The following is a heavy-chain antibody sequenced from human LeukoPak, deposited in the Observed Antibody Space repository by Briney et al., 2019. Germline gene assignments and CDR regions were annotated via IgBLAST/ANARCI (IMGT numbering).Heavy chain of an antibody. CDR1: GFTFTSSA. Sequence: SVKVSCKASGFTFTSSAMQWVRQARGQRLEWIGWIVVGSGNTNYAQKFQERVTMTRNTSISTAYMELSSLRSEDTAVYYCAREKGNSYGYDYWGQGTLVTVSS. V-gene: IGHV1-58*02. J-gene: IGHJ4*02. D-gene: IGHD5-18*01. CDR2: IVVGSGNT. CDR3: AREKGNSYGYDY.